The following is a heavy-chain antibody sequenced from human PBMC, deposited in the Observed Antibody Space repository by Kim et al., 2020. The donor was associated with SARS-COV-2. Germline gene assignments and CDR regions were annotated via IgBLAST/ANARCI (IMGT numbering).Heavy chain of an antibody. J-gene: IGHJ4*02. CDR1: GYTFTSYA. Sequence: ASVKVSCKASGYTFTSYAMHWVRQAPGQRLEWMGWINAGNGNTKYSQKFQGRVTITRDTSASTAYMELSSLRSEDTAVYYCARAGIFSGSYPPAAVDYWGQGTLVTVSS. CDR3: ARAGIFSGSYPPAAVDY. CDR2: INAGNGNT. V-gene: IGHV1-3*01. D-gene: IGHD1-26*01.